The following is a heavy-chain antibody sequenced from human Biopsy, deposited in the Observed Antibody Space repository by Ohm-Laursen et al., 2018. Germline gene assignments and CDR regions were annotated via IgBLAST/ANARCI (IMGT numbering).Heavy chain of an antibody. CDR2: IIPILGTV. D-gene: IGHD3-10*01. CDR1: GDTFTTSA. Sequence: SSVKVSCKASGDTFTTSAISWVRQVPGQGLDWMGRIIPILGTVDYGQNFQGRVTIRADTSTTFLELTSLRYDDTAVYYCASGDIGGIGLDVWGLGTTVTVS. CDR3: ASGDIGGIGLDV. J-gene: IGHJ6*02. V-gene: IGHV1-69*04.